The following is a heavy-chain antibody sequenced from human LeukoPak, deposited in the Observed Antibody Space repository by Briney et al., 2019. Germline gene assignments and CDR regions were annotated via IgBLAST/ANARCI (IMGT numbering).Heavy chain of an antibody. J-gene: IGHJ5*02. CDR2: IYHSGST. CDR3: ARDGTDSSGWYQPNWFDP. CDR1: GYSISSGYY. D-gene: IGHD6-19*01. V-gene: IGHV4-38-2*02. Sequence: PSETLSLTCTVSGYSISSGYYWGWIRQPPGKGLEWIGSIYHSGSTYYNPSLKSRVTISVDTSKNQFSLKLSSVTAADTAVYYCARDGTDSSGWYQPNWFDPWGQGTLVTVSS.